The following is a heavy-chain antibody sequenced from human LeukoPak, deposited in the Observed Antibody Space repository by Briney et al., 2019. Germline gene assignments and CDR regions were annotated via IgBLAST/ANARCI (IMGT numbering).Heavy chain of an antibody. Sequence: GASVKVSCKASGYTFTSYGISWVRQAPGQGLEWMGWISAYNGNTNYAQKLQGRVTMTTDTSTSTACMELRSLRSDDTAVYYCARVVGDFDDAFDIWGQGTMVTVSS. J-gene: IGHJ3*02. V-gene: IGHV1-18*04. CDR1: GYTFTSYG. CDR3: ARVVGDFDDAFDI. CDR2: ISAYNGNT. D-gene: IGHD1-26*01.